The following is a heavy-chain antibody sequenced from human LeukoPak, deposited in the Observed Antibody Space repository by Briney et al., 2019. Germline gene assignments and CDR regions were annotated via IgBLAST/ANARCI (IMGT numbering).Heavy chain of an antibody. V-gene: IGHV4-4*07. D-gene: IGHD4-17*01. CDR2: IYSSGST. CDR3: ARGNLGTVTTYWFDP. Sequence: SETLSLTCTVSGGSISNYYWSWIRQPAGRGLEWIGRIYSSGSTNYNPSLKSRVTMSVDTSKNQFSLKLRSVTAADTAMYYCARGNLGTVTTYWFDPWGQGTLVTVSS. J-gene: IGHJ5*02. CDR1: GGSISNYY.